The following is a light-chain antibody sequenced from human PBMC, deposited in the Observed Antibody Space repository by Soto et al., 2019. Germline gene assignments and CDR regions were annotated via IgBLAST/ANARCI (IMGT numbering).Light chain of an antibody. J-gene: IGKJ3*01. CDR1: QSVSSSY. V-gene: IGKV3-20*01. Sequence: EIVLTQSPGTLSLSPGERATLFCRASQSVSSSYLAWYQQRLGQAPRLLIYGASNRAPGIPDRFSGSGYGTDFTLTITRLEPEDFAMYFCQQYGSSLIFGPGTKVDIK. CDR2: GAS. CDR3: QQYGSSLI.